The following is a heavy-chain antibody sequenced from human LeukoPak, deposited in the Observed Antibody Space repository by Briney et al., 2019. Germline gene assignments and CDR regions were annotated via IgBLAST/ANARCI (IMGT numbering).Heavy chain of an antibody. CDR1: GGSFSGYY. Sequence: PSETLSLTCAVYGGSFSGYYWRWIRQPPGKGLEWIGEINHSGSTNYNPSLKSRVTVSVDTSKNQFSLRLNSVTAADTAVYYCARGGGKITLVRGVKRAHDNNWFDPWGQGTLVTVSS. J-gene: IGHJ5*02. CDR3: ARGGGKITLVRGVKRAHDNNWFDP. V-gene: IGHV4-34*01. CDR2: INHSGST. D-gene: IGHD3-10*01.